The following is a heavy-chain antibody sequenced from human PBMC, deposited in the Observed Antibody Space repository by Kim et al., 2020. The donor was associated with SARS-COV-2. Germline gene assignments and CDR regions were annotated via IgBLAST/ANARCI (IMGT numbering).Heavy chain of an antibody. D-gene: IGHD1-26*01. J-gene: IGHJ4*02. Sequence: NTNDAQKLQGRVTMTTDTSTSTAYMELRSLRSDDTAVYYCARALYRRFDYWGQGTLVTVSS. CDR2: NT. V-gene: IGHV1-18*01. CDR3: ARALYRRFDY.